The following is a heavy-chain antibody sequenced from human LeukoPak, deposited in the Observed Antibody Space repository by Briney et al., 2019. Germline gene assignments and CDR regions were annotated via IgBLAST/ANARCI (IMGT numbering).Heavy chain of an antibody. V-gene: IGHV1-46*01. CDR3: ATWGSSSSPLPTMDV. CDR1: GYTFTSYY. J-gene: IGHJ6*02. Sequence: GASVKVSCTASGYTFTSYYMHWVRQAPGQGLEWMGIINPSGGSTSYAQNFQGRVTMARDTSTSTVYMELSSLRSEDTAVYYCATWGSSSSPLPTMDVWGQGTTVTVSS. D-gene: IGHD6-13*01. CDR2: INPSGGST.